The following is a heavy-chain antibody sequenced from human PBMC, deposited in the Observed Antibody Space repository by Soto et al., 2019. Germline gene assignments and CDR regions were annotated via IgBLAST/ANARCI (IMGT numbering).Heavy chain of an antibody. V-gene: IGHV3-23*01. CDR3: AKDPGVVVPAARGWFDP. Sequence: PGGSLRLSCAASGFTFSSYAMSWVRQAPGKGLEWVSAISGSGGSTYYADSVKGRFTISRDNSKNTLYLQMNSLRAEDTAVYYCAKDPGVVVPAARGWFDPWGQGTLVTVSS. D-gene: IGHD2-2*01. J-gene: IGHJ5*02. CDR2: ISGSGGST. CDR1: GFTFSSYA.